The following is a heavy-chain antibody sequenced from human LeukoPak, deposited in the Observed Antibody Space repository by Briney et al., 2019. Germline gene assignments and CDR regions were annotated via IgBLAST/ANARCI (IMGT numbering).Heavy chain of an antibody. CDR3: ARRVSYYYFYMDV. J-gene: IGHJ6*03. CDR1: GDSFSGYY. Sequence: SETLSFTCGVSGDSFSGYYWSWIRQSPGKGLEWMAEINDSGSTNFNPSLKSRLRISLDASKNQFSLTLSSVTAADTAVYYCARRVSYYYFYMDVWGNGTTVTVSS. V-gene: IGHV4-34*01. CDR2: INDSGST.